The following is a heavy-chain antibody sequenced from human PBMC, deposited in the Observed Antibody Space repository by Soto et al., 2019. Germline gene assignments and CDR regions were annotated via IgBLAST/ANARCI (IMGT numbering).Heavy chain of an antibody. CDR1: GFTFSSYG. CDR2: ISYDGSNK. Sequence: PGGSLRLSCAASGFTFSSYGMHGVRQAPGKGLEWVAVISYDGSNKYYADSVKGRFTISRDNSKNTLYLQMNSLRAEDTAVYYCAKDKGSFWGQGTLVTVAS. V-gene: IGHV3-30*18. CDR3: AKDKGSF. J-gene: IGHJ4*02.